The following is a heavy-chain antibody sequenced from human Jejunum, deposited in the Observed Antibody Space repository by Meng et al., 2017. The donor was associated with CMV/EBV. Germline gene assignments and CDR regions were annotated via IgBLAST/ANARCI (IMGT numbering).Heavy chain of an antibody. V-gene: IGHV2-5*02. CDR3: ARSGGSTWYQENNWFDP. D-gene: IGHD6-13*01. Sequence: FSLPTSGMGVGWIRQPPGKALEWLALVYWDDDKRYNPSLRSRLSITRDTSKNQVVLTMTNMDPVDTATYYCARSGGSTWYQENNWFDPWGQGTLVTVSS. CDR1: FSLPTSGMG. J-gene: IGHJ5*02. CDR2: VYWDDDK.